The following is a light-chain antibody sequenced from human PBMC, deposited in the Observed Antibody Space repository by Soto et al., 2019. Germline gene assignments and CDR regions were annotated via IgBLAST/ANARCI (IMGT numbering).Light chain of an antibody. CDR3: QSYDSRLSVV. CDR1: SSGVGGYIS. Sequence: QSALTQPRSVSGSPGQSVTISCTATSSGVGGYISVSWYQHHPGKAPKLMIYDVRQRPSGVPDRFSGSKSGNTASLTISGLQAEDEAEYYCQSYDSRLSVVFGGGTKVTVL. CDR2: DVR. J-gene: IGLJ3*02. V-gene: IGLV2-11*01.